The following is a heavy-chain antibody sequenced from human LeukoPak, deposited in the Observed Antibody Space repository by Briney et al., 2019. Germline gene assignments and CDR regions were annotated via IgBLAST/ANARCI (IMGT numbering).Heavy chain of an antibody. V-gene: IGHV3-30*04. J-gene: IGHJ4*02. CDR1: VLTFSSYA. CDR3: VSMVRGIGY. D-gene: IGHD3-10*01. CDR2: ISYDGTNK. Sequence: GGSLRLSCAASVLTFSSYAMDWVRQAPGKGLEWVTIISYDGTNKYYADSVKGRFTISRDNSKNTLYLQMNRLRAEDTAVYYCVSMVRGIGYWGQGALVTVSS.